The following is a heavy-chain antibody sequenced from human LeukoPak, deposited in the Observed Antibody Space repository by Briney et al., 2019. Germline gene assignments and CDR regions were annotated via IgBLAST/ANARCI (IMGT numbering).Heavy chain of an antibody. CDR2: INSDGSST. Sequence: GGSLRLSCAASGFTFSSYWMHWVRQAPGRGLVWVSRINSDGSSTSYADSVKGRFTISRDNAKNTLYLQMNSLRAEGTAVYYCASEGNNYYGSGSYDNWGQGTLVTVSS. CDR3: ASEGNNYYGSGSYDN. J-gene: IGHJ4*02. D-gene: IGHD3-10*01. CDR1: GFTFSSYW. V-gene: IGHV3-74*01.